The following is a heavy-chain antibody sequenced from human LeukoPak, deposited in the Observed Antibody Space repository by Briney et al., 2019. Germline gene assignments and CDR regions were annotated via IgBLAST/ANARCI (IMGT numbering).Heavy chain of an antibody. D-gene: IGHD3-22*01. V-gene: IGHV4-4*02. CDR3: ARDWDGRDSDRSGYYPRWFDP. CDR1: GGSINRDNW. J-gene: IGHJ5*02. CDR2: VYYTGNT. Sequence: SETLPLTCAVSGGSINRDNWWTWVRQPPGKGLEWIGEVYYTGNTHYNPSLQSRVTISVDKSKNQFSLDLSSVTAADTAVYYCARDWDGRDSDRSGYYPRWFDPWGQGTLVTVSS.